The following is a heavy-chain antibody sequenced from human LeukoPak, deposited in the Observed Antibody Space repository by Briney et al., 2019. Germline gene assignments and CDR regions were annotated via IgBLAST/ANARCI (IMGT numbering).Heavy chain of an antibody. CDR2: ISSSSSYI. CDR3: ARGSGYSGYDAVDY. Sequence: GGSLRLSCAASGFTFSSYSMNWVRQAPGKGLEWVSSISSSSSYIYYADSVKGRFTISRDNSKNTLYLQMNSLRAEDTAVYYCARGSGYSGYDAVDYWGQGTLVTVSS. D-gene: IGHD5-12*01. J-gene: IGHJ4*02. V-gene: IGHV3-21*01. CDR1: GFTFSSYS.